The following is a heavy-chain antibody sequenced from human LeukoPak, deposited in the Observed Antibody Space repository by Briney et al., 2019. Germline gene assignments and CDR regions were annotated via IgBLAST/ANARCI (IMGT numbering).Heavy chain of an antibody. CDR2: INPNSGGT. CDR3: ARASLPYSSSWTYFDY. CDR1: GYTFTGYY. D-gene: IGHD6-13*01. J-gene: IGHJ4*02. Sequence: ASVKVSCKASGYTFTGYYMHWVRQAPGQGLEWMGWINPNSGGTNYAQKFQGRVTMTRDTSTSTVYMELSSLRSEDTAVYYCARASLPYSSSWTYFDYWGQGTLVTVSS. V-gene: IGHV1-2*02.